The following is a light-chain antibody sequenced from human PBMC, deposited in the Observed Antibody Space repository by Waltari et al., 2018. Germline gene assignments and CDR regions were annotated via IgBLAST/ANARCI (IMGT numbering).Light chain of an antibody. J-gene: IGLJ3*02. Sequence: QSVLTQPRSVSGSPGQSVAISCTGTSSDVGGYDSVSWYQQYPGKAPKGMIYGCYKRPAGVPDRFTGSKSGNTASLSISGRQAEDEADYYCCSYANSKWVFGGGTKLTVL. CDR3: CSYANSKWV. CDR1: SSDVGGYDS. V-gene: IGLV2-11*01. CDR2: GCY.